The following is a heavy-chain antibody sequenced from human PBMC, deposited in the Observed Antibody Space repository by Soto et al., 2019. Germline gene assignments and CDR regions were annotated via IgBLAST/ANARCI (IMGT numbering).Heavy chain of an antibody. CDR1: GFIFTNYA. D-gene: IGHD6-25*01. J-gene: IGHJ3*01. V-gene: IGHV3-23*01. CDR2: IGGRGNSA. CDR3: VREGRGSFDF. Sequence: QSGGSVRLSCAASGFIFTNYAMNWVRQAPGKGLEWVSVIGGRGNSAYYADSVQGRFTISRDNSKNTLSLQMSSLTADDTAIYYCVREGRGSFDFWGRGTMVTVSS.